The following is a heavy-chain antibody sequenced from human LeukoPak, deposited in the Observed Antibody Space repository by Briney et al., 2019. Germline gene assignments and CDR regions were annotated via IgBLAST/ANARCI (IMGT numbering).Heavy chain of an antibody. V-gene: IGHV4-34*01. D-gene: IGHD3-9*01. CDR3: AREVPVLRYFDWLSPPAKNYALDY. J-gene: IGHJ4*02. Sequence: SETLSRTCAVYGGSFSGYYWSWIRQPPGKGLMWIGEINHSGRTNYNPSLKSRATISVDTSKNHFSLKLSSMTAADTAVYYCAREVPVLRYFDWLSPPAKNYALDYWGQGTLVTVSS. CDR2: INHSGRT. CDR1: GGSFSGYY.